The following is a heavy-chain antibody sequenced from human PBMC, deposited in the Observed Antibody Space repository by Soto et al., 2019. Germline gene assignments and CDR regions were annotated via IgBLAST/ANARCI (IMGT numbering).Heavy chain of an antibody. J-gene: IGHJ6*02. CDR3: ARGGDGSGSYYYYYYYGMDV. CDR1: WFTVSSNY. V-gene: IGHV3-53*01. D-gene: IGHD3-10*01. CDR2: IYSGGST. Sequence: VGSLRLSCAASWFTVSSNYMSWVRQAPGKGLEWVSVIYSGGSTYYADSVKGRFTISRDNSKNTLYLQMNSPRAEDTAVYYCARGGDGSGSYYYYYYYGMDVWGQGTTVTVSS.